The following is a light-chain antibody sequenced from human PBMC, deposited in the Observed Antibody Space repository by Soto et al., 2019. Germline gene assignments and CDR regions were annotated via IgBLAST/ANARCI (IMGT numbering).Light chain of an antibody. V-gene: IGKV3-11*01. Sequence: EIVLTQSPATLSLSPGERATLSCRASQSVRGYLAWYQQKPGQAPRLLIYDASNRATGIPARFSGSGSGTDFTLTISSLEPEDFAVYFCQQRSNWPPSITFGQGTRLEIK. CDR2: DAS. J-gene: IGKJ5*01. CDR3: QQRSNWPPSIT. CDR1: QSVRGY.